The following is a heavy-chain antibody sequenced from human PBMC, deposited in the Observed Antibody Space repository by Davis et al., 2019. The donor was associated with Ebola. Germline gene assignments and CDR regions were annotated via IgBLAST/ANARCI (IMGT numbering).Heavy chain of an antibody. CDR1: GGSFSGYY. CDR3: ARGYTYGSMVYGMDV. Sequence: MPSETLSLTCAVYGGSFSGYYWSWIRQPPGKGLEWIGEINHSGSTNYNPSLKSRVTISVDTSKNQFSLKLSSVTAADTAVYFCARGYTYGSMVYGMDVWGQGTTVTVSS. CDR2: INHSGST. D-gene: IGHD5-18*01. J-gene: IGHJ6*02. V-gene: IGHV4-34*01.